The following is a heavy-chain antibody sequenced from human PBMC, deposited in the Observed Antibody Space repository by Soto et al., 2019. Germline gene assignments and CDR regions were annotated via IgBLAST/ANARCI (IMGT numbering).Heavy chain of an antibody. CDR2: ISSSSDNI. Sequence: VGSLRLSCVASGFRFSGHSMTWVRQSPGKGLQWVADISSSSDNIYYAESVRGRFTVSRDNAKNALFLEMNSLRDDDTATYYCARLPKGSLVTAWGQGTRVTVSS. CDR3: ARLPKGSLVTA. D-gene: IGHD2-21*02. CDR1: GFRFSGHS. J-gene: IGHJ4*02. V-gene: IGHV3-48*02.